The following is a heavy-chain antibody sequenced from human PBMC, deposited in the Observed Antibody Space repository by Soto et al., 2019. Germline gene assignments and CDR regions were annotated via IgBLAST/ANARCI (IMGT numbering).Heavy chain of an antibody. V-gene: IGHV3-48*02. CDR2: ITDSSDTV. J-gene: IGHJ4*02. CDR1: GFSFSNYN. CDR3: ARDFGHGYYLDY. D-gene: IGHD3-3*01. Sequence: HPGGSLRLSCVASGFSFSNYNMNWVRQAPGKGLEWVSYITDSSDTVHYADSVRGRFTISRDNAESSLYLQMNSLGDEDTAVYFCARDFGHGYYLDYWGRGTLVTVSS.